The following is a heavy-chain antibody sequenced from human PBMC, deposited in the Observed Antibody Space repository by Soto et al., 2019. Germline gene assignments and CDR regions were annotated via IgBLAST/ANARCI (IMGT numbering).Heavy chain of an antibody. CDR1: GFTFSSYG. Sequence: VGSLRLSCAASGFTFSSYGMHWVRQAPGKGLEWVAVISYDGSNKYYADSVKGRFTISRDNSKNTLYLQMNSLRAEDTAVYYCAKEEEFGPLYDYWGQGTLVTVSS. CDR3: AKEEEFGPLYDY. D-gene: IGHD3-10*01. J-gene: IGHJ4*02. CDR2: ISYDGSNK. V-gene: IGHV3-30*18.